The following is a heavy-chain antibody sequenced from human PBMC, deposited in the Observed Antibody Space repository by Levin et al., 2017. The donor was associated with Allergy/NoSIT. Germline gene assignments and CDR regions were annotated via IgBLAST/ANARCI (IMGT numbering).Heavy chain of an antibody. V-gene: IGHV3-30-3*01. CDR3: ARPPIQLWQFDY. CDR1: GFTFSSYA. CDR2: ISYDGSNK. D-gene: IGHD5-18*01. J-gene: IGHJ4*02. Sequence: GGSLRLSCAASGFTFSSYAMHWVRQAPGKGLEWVAVISYDGSNKYYADSVKGRFTISRDNSKNTLYLQMNSLRAEDTAVYYCARPPIQLWQFDYWGQGTLVTVSS.